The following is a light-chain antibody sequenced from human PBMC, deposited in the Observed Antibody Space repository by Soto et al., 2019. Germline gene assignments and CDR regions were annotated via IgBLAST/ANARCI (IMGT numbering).Light chain of an antibody. Sequence: EIVMTQSPATLSVSPGERATLSCRASQSVSSNLAWYQQKPGQAPRLLIYGASTRATGLPARFSGSGSGTEFTLTISRLQSEDFAVYYCHHYNNWPRTFGQGTKVDIK. J-gene: IGKJ1*01. CDR3: HHYNNWPRT. CDR2: GAS. CDR1: QSVSSN. V-gene: IGKV3-15*01.